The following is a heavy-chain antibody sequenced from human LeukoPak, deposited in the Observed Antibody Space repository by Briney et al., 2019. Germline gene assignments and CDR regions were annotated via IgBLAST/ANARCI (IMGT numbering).Heavy chain of an antibody. V-gene: IGHV1-8*01. CDR1: GYTFTSYD. CDR3: AVISGYSFDY. CDR2: MTPNSANT. J-gene: IGHJ4*02. Sequence: ASVKVSCKASGYTFTSYDINWVRQAAGQGLEWMGWMTPNSANTGYAQKFQGRVTMTRDTSISTAYMELSSLRSEDTAVYYCAVISGYSFDYWGQGTLVTVSS. D-gene: IGHD3-22*01.